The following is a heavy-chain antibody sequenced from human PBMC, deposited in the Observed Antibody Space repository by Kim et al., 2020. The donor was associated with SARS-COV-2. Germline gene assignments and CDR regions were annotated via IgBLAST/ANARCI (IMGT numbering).Heavy chain of an antibody. D-gene: IGHD3-10*01. V-gene: IGHV3-7*01. Sequence: YLDCVKCRFTISRDNAKNSLYLQMNRLRTEDTAIYYWATLDSVQVPGGIWGQGTLVTVSS. J-gene: IGHJ4*02. CDR3: ATLDSVQVPGGI.